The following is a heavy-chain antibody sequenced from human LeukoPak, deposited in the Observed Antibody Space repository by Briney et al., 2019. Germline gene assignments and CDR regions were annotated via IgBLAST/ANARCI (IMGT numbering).Heavy chain of an antibody. D-gene: IGHD6-19*01. Sequence: SETLSLTCTVSGGYISSYYWSWIRQPAGKGLEWIGRIYTSGSTNYNPSFKSRVTMSVDTSKKQFSLKLSSVTAADTAVYYCARVSFGGSGWFNFDYWGQGTLVTVSS. J-gene: IGHJ4*02. CDR2: IYTSGST. CDR3: ARVSFGGSGWFNFDY. CDR1: GGYISSYY. V-gene: IGHV4-4*07.